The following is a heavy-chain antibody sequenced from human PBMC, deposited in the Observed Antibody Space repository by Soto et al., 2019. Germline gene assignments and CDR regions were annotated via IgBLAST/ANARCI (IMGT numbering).Heavy chain of an antibody. V-gene: IGHV3-64D*08. Sequence: GGSLRLSCSASGFTFSSYAMHWVRQAPGKGLEYVSAISSNGGSTYYADSVKGRFTISRDNSKNTLYLQMSSLRAEDTAVYYCVKDREVAVAGPSYWYFDLWGRGTLVTVSS. J-gene: IGHJ2*01. CDR2: ISSNGGST. CDR1: GFTFSSYA. CDR3: VKDREVAVAGPSYWYFDL. D-gene: IGHD6-19*01.